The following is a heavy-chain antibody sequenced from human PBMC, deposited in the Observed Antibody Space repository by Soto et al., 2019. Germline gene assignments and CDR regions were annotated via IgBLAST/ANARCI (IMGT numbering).Heavy chain of an antibody. Sequence: AAVTVSFKASGYTFPSYGISWVRPPPGQGLEWMGWISAYNGNTNYAQKLQGRVTMTTDISTSTVYMELRSLRSDDTAVYYCANLIAAAGPIAGAFDIWGQGTMVTVSS. CDR3: ANLIAAAGPIAGAFDI. D-gene: IGHD6-13*01. V-gene: IGHV1-18*04. CDR2: ISAYNGNT. J-gene: IGHJ3*02. CDR1: GYTFPSYG.